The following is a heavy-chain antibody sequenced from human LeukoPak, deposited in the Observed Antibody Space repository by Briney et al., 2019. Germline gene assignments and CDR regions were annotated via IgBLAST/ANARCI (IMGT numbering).Heavy chain of an antibody. V-gene: IGHV4-34*01. CDR3: ARVLGKKLDY. J-gene: IGHJ4*02. CDR2: INHSGST. D-gene: IGHD7-27*01. CDR1: GGSISGYY. Sequence: SETLSLTCAVYGGSISGYYWSWIRQAPGKGLEWIGEINHSGSTNYNPSLKSRVTISVDTSKNQFSLKLTSVTAADTAVYYCARVLGKKLDYWGQGTLVTVSS.